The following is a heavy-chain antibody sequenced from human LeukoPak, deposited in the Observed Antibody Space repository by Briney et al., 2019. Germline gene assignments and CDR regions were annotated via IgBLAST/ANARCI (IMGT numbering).Heavy chain of an antibody. CDR1: GTTVSTNY. Sequence: PGGSLRLSCAASGTTVSTNYMSWVRQAPGKGLEWDSIAFSDGRTFYADSVKGRFTISRDSSKNTVFLQTNSLRAEDTAVYYCARGDFDYWGQGTLVTVSS. V-gene: IGHV3-53*01. CDR2: AFSDGRT. CDR3: ARGDFDY. J-gene: IGHJ4*02.